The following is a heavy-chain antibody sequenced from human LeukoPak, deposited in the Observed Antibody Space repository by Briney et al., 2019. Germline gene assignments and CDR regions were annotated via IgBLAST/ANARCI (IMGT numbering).Heavy chain of an antibody. CDR2: IRYNIENT. CDR1: GFTFSNYA. V-gene: IGHV3-23*01. Sequence: SGGSLRLSCAASGFTFSNYAMGWVRQAPGKGPEWVSSIRYNIENTHYADAVQGRFTISRDNSKNTLYLQMNSLRAEDTARYYCAKASTQDTGYYFDSWGQGTLVSVSS. J-gene: IGHJ4*02. D-gene: IGHD3-9*01. CDR3: AKASTQDTGYYFDS.